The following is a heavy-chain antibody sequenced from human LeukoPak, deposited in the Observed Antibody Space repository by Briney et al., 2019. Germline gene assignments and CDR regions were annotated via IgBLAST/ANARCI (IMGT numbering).Heavy chain of an antibody. Sequence: SETLSHTCTVSGGSISSYYWSWIRQPPGKGLEWIWYIYYSGSTNYNPSLKSRVTISVDTSKNQFSLKLSSVTAADTAVYYCARVRGSGSYYKSVLWFDPWGQGTLVTVSS. J-gene: IGHJ5*02. V-gene: IGHV4-59*01. D-gene: IGHD3-10*01. CDR2: IYYSGST. CDR3: ARVRGSGSYYKSVLWFDP. CDR1: GGSISSYY.